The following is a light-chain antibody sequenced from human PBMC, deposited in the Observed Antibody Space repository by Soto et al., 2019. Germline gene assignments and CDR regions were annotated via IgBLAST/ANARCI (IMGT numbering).Light chain of an antibody. J-gene: IGLJ3*02. Sequence: QSALTQPASVSGSPRQSVTISCTGTSSDVGGHDYVSWYQQHPGDAPKLMIYQVTKWPSGVSHRFSGSKSGNTASLTISGLQPDDEAEYYCASYTSSGTVVFGGGTKLTVL. CDR2: QVT. CDR3: ASYTSSGTVV. CDR1: SSDVGGHDY. V-gene: IGLV2-14*03.